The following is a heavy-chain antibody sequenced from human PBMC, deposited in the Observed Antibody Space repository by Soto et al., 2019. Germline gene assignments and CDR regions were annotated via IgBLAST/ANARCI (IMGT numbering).Heavy chain of an antibody. Sequence: ASVKVSCKASGYTFTNNDISWVRQATGQGLEWMGWMNPNSGNTNYAQKFQGRVTMTRDTSISTAYMELRSLRSDDTAVYYCARGTSPSDYWGQGTLVTVSS. CDR1: GYTFTNND. J-gene: IGHJ4*02. V-gene: IGHV1-8*01. CDR3: ARGTSPSDY. CDR2: MNPNSGNT.